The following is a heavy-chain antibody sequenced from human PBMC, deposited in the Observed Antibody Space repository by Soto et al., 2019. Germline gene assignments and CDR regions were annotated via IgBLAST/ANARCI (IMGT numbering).Heavy chain of an antibody. CDR2: ISSSGSTI. J-gene: IGHJ6*02. Sequence: VGSLRLSCAASGFTFSDYYMSWIRQAPGRGLEWVSYISSSGSTIYYADSVKGRFTISRDNAKNSLYLQMNSLRAEDTAVYYCARDRFDFWSGYGYYGMDVWGQGTTVTVSS. V-gene: IGHV3-11*01. CDR3: ARDRFDFWSGYGYYGMDV. D-gene: IGHD3-3*01. CDR1: GFTFSDYY.